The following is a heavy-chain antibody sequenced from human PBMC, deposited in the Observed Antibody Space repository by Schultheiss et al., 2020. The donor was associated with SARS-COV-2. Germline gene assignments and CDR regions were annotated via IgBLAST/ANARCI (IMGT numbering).Heavy chain of an antibody. D-gene: IGHD5-24*01. V-gene: IGHV3-21*01. CDR2: ISSDSSYI. J-gene: IGHJ6*02. CDR1: GFTFSSYS. Sequence: GGSLRLSCAASGFTFSSYSMNWVRQAPGKGLEWVSSISSDSSYIYYTDSLKGRFTISRDNAKNTLYLQMNSLRAEDTAVYYCARNNYYHYYYGMDVWGQGTTVTVSS. CDR3: ARNNYYHYYYGMDV.